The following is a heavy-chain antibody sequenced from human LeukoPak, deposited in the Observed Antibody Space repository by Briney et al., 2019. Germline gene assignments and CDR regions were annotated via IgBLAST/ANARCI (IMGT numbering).Heavy chain of an antibody. J-gene: IGHJ4*02. CDR1: GFIFSSYW. CDR3: ARGPNYGVRVDYLDS. Sequence: GGSLRLSCAASGFIFSSYWMTWVRQAPGKGLEWVASIKQSGSEKYYADSVKGRFTVSRDNAKNSLSLQMNSLSAEDTAVYCARGPNYGVRVDYLDSWGQGSKVTVSS. V-gene: IGHV3-7*03. CDR2: IKQSGSEK. D-gene: IGHD4-17*01.